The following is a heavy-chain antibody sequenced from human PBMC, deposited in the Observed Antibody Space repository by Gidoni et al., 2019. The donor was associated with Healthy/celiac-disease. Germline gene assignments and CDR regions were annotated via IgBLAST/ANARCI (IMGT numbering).Heavy chain of an antibody. CDR2: IIPIFGTA. V-gene: IGHV1-69*01. CDR3: AIGTYYYDSSGYYYEDY. Sequence: QVQLVQSGAEVKKPGASAKVSCKGSGGTFSSYHISRVRQAPGQGLEWMGGIIPIFGTANYAQKFQGRGTITADGSTSPAYMELSSLRSEDTAVYYCAIGTYYYDSSGYYYEDYWGQGTLVTVSS. CDR1: GGTFSSYH. J-gene: IGHJ4*02. D-gene: IGHD3-22*01.